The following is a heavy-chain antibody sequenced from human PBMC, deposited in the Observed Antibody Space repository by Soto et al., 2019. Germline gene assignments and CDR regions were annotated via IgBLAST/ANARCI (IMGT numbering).Heavy chain of an antibody. CDR2: ILPIFGTA. Sequence: QVQLVQSGAEVMKPGSSVKVSCKASGGTFSSYSINWVRRAPGQGLEWMGEILPIFGTANYAQKFQGSVTITADESTSRAYMELSSLRSEDTAVYYCARDGGRHSGGIDYWGQGTLVTVSS. CDR1: GGTFSSYS. CDR3: ARDGGRHSGGIDY. J-gene: IGHJ4*02. D-gene: IGHD1-26*01. V-gene: IGHV1-69*01.